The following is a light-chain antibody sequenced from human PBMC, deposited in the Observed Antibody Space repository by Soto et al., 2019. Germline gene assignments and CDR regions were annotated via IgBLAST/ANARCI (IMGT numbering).Light chain of an antibody. Sequence: IQMTQSPSTLSASIGDTVTITCRASQSINRWLAWYQQKPGEAPKLLIYDASSWESGVPSRFSGTGSGTEFTIIIRSLQPDDVATYYCQRYGSYWTFGQGTKVEIK. CDR3: QRYGSYWT. J-gene: IGKJ1*01. V-gene: IGKV1-5*01. CDR1: QSINRW. CDR2: DAS.